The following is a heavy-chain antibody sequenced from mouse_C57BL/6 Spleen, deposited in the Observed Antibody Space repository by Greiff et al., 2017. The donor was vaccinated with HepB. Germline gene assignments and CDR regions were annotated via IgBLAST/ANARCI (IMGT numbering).Heavy chain of an antibody. V-gene: IGHV1-26*01. Sequence: VQLQQSGPELVKPGASVKISCKASGYTFTDYYMNWVKQSHGKSLEWIGDINPNNGGTSYNQKFKGKATLTVDKSSSTAYMELRSLTSEDSAVYYCARHYGNLDYWGQGTSVTVSS. D-gene: IGHD2-1*01. CDR1: GYTFTDYY. J-gene: IGHJ4*01. CDR2: INPNNGGT. CDR3: ARHYGNLDY.